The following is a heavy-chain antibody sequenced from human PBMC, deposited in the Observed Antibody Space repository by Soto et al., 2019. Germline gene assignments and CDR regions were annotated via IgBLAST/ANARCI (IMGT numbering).Heavy chain of an antibody. J-gene: IGHJ5*02. D-gene: IGHD3-22*01. CDR3: ARDYDKSGYDYFDP. CDR1: EYSFTGHY. CDR2: IDPKSGDT. Sequence: ASVKVSCKASEYSFTGHYLHWVRLAPGLGLEWMGWIDPKSGDTKYSQKSQDRVTMTRVTSINTAYLDLSRLTSDDTAVYYCARDYDKSGYDYFDPWGQGTLVTVSS. V-gene: IGHV1-2*02.